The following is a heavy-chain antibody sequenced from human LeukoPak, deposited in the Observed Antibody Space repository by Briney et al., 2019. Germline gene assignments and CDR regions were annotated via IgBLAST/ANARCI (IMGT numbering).Heavy chain of an antibody. CDR3: VGSGWHYFDY. Sequence: ASVKVSCKASGYTLTSYGISWVRRAPGQGLEWMGWISAYNGNTNYAQKLQGRVTMTTDTSTSTAYMELRSLRSDDTAVYYCVGSGWHYFDYWGQGTLVTVSS. D-gene: IGHD6-19*01. CDR2: ISAYNGNT. J-gene: IGHJ4*02. V-gene: IGHV1-18*01. CDR1: GYTLTSYG.